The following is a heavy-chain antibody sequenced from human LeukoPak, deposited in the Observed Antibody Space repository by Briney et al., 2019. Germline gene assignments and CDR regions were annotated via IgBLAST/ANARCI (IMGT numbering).Heavy chain of an antibody. V-gene: IGHV1-2*02. D-gene: IGHD2-8*02. J-gene: IGHJ4*02. CDR1: GYTFTDYY. CDR2: INPNSGGS. Sequence: ASVKVSRKPSGYTFTDYYIHWVRQAPGQGPEWMGWINPNSGGSSSAQKFQGRVTMTWDTSISTAYMELSSLTSDDTAVYYCTRPGYCTDTSCEGLDYWGQGTLVTVSS. CDR3: TRPGYCTDTSCEGLDY.